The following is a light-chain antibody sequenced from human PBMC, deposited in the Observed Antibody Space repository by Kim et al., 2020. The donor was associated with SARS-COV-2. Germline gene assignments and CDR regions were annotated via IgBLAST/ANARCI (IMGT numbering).Light chain of an antibody. CDR3: LLSYSGAWV. V-gene: IGLV7-46*01. CDR1: TGTVTTGHN. J-gene: IGLJ3*02. CDR2: DIT. Sequence: QAAVAQEPSLTVSPGGTVTFTCASSTGTVTTGHNPYWFQEKPGQVPRTLIYDITNKPSWTPARFSGSLLGDKAALTLSGAQPEDEGDYYCLLSYSGAWVFGGGTKLTVL.